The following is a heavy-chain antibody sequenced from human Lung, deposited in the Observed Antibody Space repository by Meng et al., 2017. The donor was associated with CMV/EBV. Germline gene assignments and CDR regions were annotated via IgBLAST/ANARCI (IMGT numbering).Heavy chain of an antibody. V-gene: IGHV4-39*02. J-gene: IGHJ4*02. CDR2: IYYSGST. CDR1: GGSISSSSYY. D-gene: IGHD3-16*02. CDR3: AREDYRSLYFDY. Sequence: SETXSLXCTVSGGSISSSSYYWGWIRQPPGKGLEWIGSIYYSGSTYYNPSLKSRVTISVDTSKNQFSLKLSSVTAADTAVYYCAREDYRSLYFDYWGQGTXVTVAS.